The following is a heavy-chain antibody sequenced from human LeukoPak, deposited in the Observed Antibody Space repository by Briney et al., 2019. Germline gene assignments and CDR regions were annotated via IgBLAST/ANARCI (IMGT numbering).Heavy chain of an antibody. CDR3: AKGDGYNYDNWFDP. Sequence: PGGSLRVSCAASGFTFSSYALSWVRQAPGKGLEWVSGISGSGGSTYYADAVKGRFSISRVNSKNTLYLQMNSLRAEDTAVYYCAKGDGYNYDNWFDPWGQGTLVTVSS. V-gene: IGHV3-23*01. J-gene: IGHJ5*02. CDR1: GFTFSSYA. D-gene: IGHD5-24*01. CDR2: ISGSGGST.